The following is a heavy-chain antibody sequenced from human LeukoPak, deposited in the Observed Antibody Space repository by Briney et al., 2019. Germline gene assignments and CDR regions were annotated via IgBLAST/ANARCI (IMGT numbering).Heavy chain of an antibody. CDR2: FNSDGSSI. CDR1: GFSFSNYW. Sequence: GGPLRLSCAGSGFSFSNYWMHWVRQAPGKGLVWVSRFNSDGSSISYADSVKGRFTVSRDNAKNTLYLHMDSLRAEDTAVYYCTRVSSSSDYFDYWGQGTLVTVSS. J-gene: IGHJ4*02. V-gene: IGHV3-74*01. CDR3: TRVSSSSDYFDY. D-gene: IGHD6-6*01.